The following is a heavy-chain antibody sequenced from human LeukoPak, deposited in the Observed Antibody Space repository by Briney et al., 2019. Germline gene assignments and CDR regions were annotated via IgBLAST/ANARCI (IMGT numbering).Heavy chain of an antibody. CDR2: ISAYNGNT. J-gene: IGHJ6*04. CDR3: ARSGYSGYDSRYYYYYGMDV. V-gene: IGHV1-18*04. Sequence: ASVKVSCKASGYTFTSYGISWVRQAPGQGGEWMGWISAYNGNTNYAQKLQGRVTITTDTSTSTAYMELRSLRSDDTAVYYCARSGYSGYDSRYYYYYGMDVWGKGTTVTVSS. CDR1: GYTFTSYG. D-gene: IGHD5-12*01.